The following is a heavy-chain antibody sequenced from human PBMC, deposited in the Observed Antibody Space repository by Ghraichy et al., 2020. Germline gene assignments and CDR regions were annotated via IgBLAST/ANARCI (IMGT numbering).Heavy chain of an antibody. D-gene: IGHD3-22*01. CDR3: ARVPHYYDSSGYYLYGMDV. V-gene: IGHV4-59*01. Sequence: SETLSLTCTVSGGSISSYYWSWIRQPPGKGLEWIGYIYYSGSTNYNPSLKSRVTISVDTSKNQFSLKLSSVTAADTAVYYCARVPHYYDSSGYYLYGMDVWGQGTTVTVSS. CDR1: GGSISSYY. J-gene: IGHJ6*02. CDR2: IYYSGST.